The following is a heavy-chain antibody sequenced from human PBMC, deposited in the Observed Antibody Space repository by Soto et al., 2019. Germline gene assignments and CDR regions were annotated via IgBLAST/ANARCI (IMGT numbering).Heavy chain of an antibody. CDR2: INAGNGNT. D-gene: IGHD4-17*01. V-gene: IGHV1-3*01. Sequence: QVQLVQSGAEVKKPGASVKVSCKASGYTFTSYAMHWVRQSPGQRLEWMGWINAGNGNTKYSQKFQGRVTITRDTSASTAYVELCSLRSEDTAVYFCAKGYGGYFHWFDPWGQGTLVTVSS. CDR3: AKGYGGYFHWFDP. J-gene: IGHJ5*02. CDR1: GYTFTSYA.